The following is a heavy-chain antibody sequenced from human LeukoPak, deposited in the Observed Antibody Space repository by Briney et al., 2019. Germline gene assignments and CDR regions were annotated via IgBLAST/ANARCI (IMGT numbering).Heavy chain of an antibody. CDR2: IYYSGST. CDR3: ARGEAIFGVGAY. CDR1: GGSISSYY. V-gene: IGHV4-59*01. J-gene: IGHJ4*02. D-gene: IGHD3-3*01. Sequence: PSETLSLTCTVSGGSISSYYWSWIRQPPGKGLEWIGYIYYSGSTNYNPSLKSRVTISVDTSKNQCSLKLSSVTAADTAVYYCARGEAIFGVGAYWGQGTLVTVSS.